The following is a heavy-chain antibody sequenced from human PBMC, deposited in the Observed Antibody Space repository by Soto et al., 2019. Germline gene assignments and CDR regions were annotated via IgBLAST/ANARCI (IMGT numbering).Heavy chain of an antibody. CDR3: ARDIESVTAKHFFYYDAMDV. Sequence: ASVKVSCKASGFTFSNYGLNWVRQAPGQGLEWMGWVSANNGHTNYAQNLQGRVSMTTDTSTSTAYIELRGLTFDDTAVYYCARDIESVTAKHFFYYDAMDVWGQGTTVTV. V-gene: IGHV1-18*01. CDR1: GFTFSNYG. D-gene: IGHD2-8*01. J-gene: IGHJ6*02. CDR2: VSANNGHT.